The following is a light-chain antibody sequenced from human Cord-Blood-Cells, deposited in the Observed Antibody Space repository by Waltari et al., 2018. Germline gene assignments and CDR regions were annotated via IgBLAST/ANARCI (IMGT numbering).Light chain of an antibody. J-gene: IGKJ2*01. CDR1: QSVLYSSNNKNY. CDR3: QQYYSTPYT. CDR2: WAS. V-gene: IGKV4-1*01. Sequence: DLVLTQSPDSLAVSLGARATINFKSSQSVLYSSNNKNYLAWYQQKPGQPPKLLIYWASTRESGVPDRFSGSGSGTDFTLTISSLQAEDVAVYYCQQYYSTPYTFGQGTKLEIK.